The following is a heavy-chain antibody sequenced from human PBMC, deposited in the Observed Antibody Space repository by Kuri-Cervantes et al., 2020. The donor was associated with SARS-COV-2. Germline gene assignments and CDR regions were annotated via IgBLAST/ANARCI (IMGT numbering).Heavy chain of an antibody. Sequence: GGSLRLSCTASGFTFGDYAMSWVRQAPGKGLEWVGFIRSKAYGGTTEYAASVKGRFTISRDDSKSIAYLQMNSLKTEDTAVYYCTRDSSGYYHVPFYFDYWGQGTLVTVSS. V-gene: IGHV3-49*04. CDR1: GFTFGDYA. CDR3: TRDSSGYYHVPFYFDY. J-gene: IGHJ4*02. D-gene: IGHD3-22*01. CDR2: IRSKAYGGTT.